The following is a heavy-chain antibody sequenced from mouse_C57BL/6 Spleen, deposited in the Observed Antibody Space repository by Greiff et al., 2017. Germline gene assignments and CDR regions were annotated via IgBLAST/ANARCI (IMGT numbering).Heavy chain of an antibody. CDR3: ARREELTGTFAY. CDR2: IWTGGGT. CDR1: GFSLTSYA. Sequence: VQLQESGPGLVAPSQSLSITCTVSGFSLTSYAISWVRQPPGKGLEWLGVIWTGGGTNYNSAHKSRLSISKDNAKSQVFLKMNRLQTDDTARDYCARREELTGTFAYWGQGTLVTVSA. V-gene: IGHV2-9-1*01. J-gene: IGHJ3*01. D-gene: IGHD4-1*01.